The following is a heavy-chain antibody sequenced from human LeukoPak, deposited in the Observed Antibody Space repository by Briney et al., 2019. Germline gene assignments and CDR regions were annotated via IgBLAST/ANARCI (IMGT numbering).Heavy chain of an antibody. Sequence: ASVKVSCKASGYTFTSYGISWVRQAPGQGLEWMGWISAYNGNTNYAQKLQGRVTMTTDTFTSTAYMELRSLRSDDTAAYYCARDDYYDSSGYLNPWGQGTLVTVSS. CDR2: ISAYNGNT. CDR3: ARDDYYDSSGYLNP. J-gene: IGHJ5*02. V-gene: IGHV1-18*01. CDR1: GYTFTSYG. D-gene: IGHD3-22*01.